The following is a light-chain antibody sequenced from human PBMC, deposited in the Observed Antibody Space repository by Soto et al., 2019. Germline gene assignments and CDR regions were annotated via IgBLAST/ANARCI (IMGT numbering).Light chain of an antibody. CDR1: QSVFSSSNTKRL. CDR2: WAS. V-gene: IGKV4-1*01. J-gene: IGKJ2*01. CDR3: QQHYTTPHT. Sequence: DIVMTQSPDSLAVSLGERATINCKSNQSVFSSSNTKRLLTWYQQKPGQPPKVLIYWASTLESGVPDRFSGSGSGTDFTLTISGLRVEDVAAYYCQQHYTTPHTFGRGTKLEIK.